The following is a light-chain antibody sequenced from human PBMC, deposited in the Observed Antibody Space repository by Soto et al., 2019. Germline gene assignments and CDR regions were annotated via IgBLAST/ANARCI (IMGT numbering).Light chain of an antibody. CDR3: QQHGTSPYT. CDR2: GAS. Sequence: PGERATLSCWASQSLRSSYLAWYQRKPGQAPRLLMFGASRRATGIPDRFNGSGSGIDFILTISRLEPEDVAVYYCQQHGTSPYTFGQGTVLEIK. J-gene: IGKJ2*01. V-gene: IGKV3-20*01. CDR1: QSLRSSY.